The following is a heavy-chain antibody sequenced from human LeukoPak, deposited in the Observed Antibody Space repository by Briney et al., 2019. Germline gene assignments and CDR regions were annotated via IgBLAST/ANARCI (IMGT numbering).Heavy chain of an antibody. D-gene: IGHD6-6*01. J-gene: IGHJ6*03. CDR2: IYTSGST. CDR3: AREFWYSSSYYYYYYYMDV. Sequence: SETLSLTCTVSGGSISSGSYYWSWIRQPAGKGLEWIGRIYTSGSTNYNPSLKSRVTISVDTSKNQFSLKLSSVTAADTAVYNCAREFWYSSSYYYYYYYMDVWGKGTTVTVSS. CDR1: GGSISSGSYY. V-gene: IGHV4-61*02.